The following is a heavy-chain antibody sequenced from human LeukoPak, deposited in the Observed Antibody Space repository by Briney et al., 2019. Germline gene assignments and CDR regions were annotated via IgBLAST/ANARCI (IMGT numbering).Heavy chain of an antibody. V-gene: IGHV4-59*01. Sequence: SETLSLTCTVSGGSSSTYYWSWIRQPPGKGLEWIGYIYHSGSTKYNPSLKSRVTISVDTSQNQFSLKLSSVTAADTAVYYCARVDAYDFWSGYSGYYYYMDVWGKGTTVTVSS. CDR1: GGSSSTYY. J-gene: IGHJ6*03. CDR3: ARVDAYDFWSGYSGYYYYMDV. CDR2: IYHSGST. D-gene: IGHD3-3*01.